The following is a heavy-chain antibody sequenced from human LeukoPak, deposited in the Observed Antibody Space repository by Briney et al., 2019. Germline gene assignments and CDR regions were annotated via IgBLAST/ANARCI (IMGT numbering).Heavy chain of an antibody. D-gene: IGHD4-17*01. J-gene: IGHJ4*02. CDR3: ARDSRYGDYIPADY. CDR1: GYTFTSYA. CDR2: INPSGGST. Sequence: ASVKVSCKASGYTFTSYAMNWVRQAPGQGLEWMGIINPSGGSTSYAQKFQGRVTMTRDTSTSTVYMELNSLRAEDTAVYYCARDSRYGDYIPADYWGQGTLVTVSS. V-gene: IGHV1-46*01.